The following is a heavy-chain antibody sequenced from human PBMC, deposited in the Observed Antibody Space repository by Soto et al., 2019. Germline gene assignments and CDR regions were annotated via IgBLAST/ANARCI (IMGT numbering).Heavy chain of an antibody. V-gene: IGHV3-23*01. D-gene: IGHD6-19*01. CDR1: GFTFSSYA. CDR2: ISGSGGTI. J-gene: IGHJ4*02. CDR3: TTQEFSSGYYSTAYFDY. Sequence: GGSLRLSCSASGFTFSSYAMSWVRQAPGKGLEWVSAISGSGGTIDYAAPVKGRFTISRDDSKNTLSLQLSSLKTGDTAVYYCTTQEFSSGYYSTAYFDYWGQGTLVTVSS.